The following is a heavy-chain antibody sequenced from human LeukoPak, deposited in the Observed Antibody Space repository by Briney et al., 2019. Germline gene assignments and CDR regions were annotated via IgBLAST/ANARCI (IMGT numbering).Heavy chain of an antibody. J-gene: IGHJ1*01. CDR2: MNPNNGNT. CDR1: GYTFNSYD. D-gene: IGHD6-19*01. CDR3: SRGGPVAGTHKYFQH. V-gene: IGHV1-8*01. Sequence: GASVTVSCKASGYTFNSYDINWVRQATGQGLEWMGWMNPNNGNTDYAQKFQGRVTLTRNTSITTAYMQLSSLRSEDTAVYYCSRGGPVAGTHKYFQHWGQGTLVTVSS.